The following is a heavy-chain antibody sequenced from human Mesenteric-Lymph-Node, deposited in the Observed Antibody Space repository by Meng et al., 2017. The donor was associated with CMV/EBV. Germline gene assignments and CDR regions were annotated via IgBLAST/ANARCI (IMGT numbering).Heavy chain of an antibody. Sequence: GEPLKISCAASGFTFSSYGMHWVRQAPGKGLEWVAFIRYDGSNKYYADSVKGRFTISRDNSKNTLYLQMNSLRAEDTAVYYCAKDRRRVVGVDTYYYYGMDVWGQGTTVTVSS. CDR3: AKDRRRVVGVDTYYYYGMDV. J-gene: IGHJ6*02. CDR2: IRYDGSNK. V-gene: IGHV3-30*02. CDR1: GFTFSSYG. D-gene: IGHD3-3*01.